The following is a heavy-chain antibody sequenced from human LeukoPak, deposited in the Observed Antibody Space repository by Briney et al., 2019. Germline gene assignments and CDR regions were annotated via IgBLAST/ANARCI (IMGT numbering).Heavy chain of an antibody. Sequence: SETLSLTCAVCGGSFSGYYWSWLRQPPGKGLEWIGSIYYSGSTYYNPSLKSRVTISVDTSKNQFSLKLSSVTAADTAVYYCARRVYYDSSGYRDAFDIWGQGTMVTVSS. V-gene: IGHV4-34*01. CDR1: GGSFSGYY. D-gene: IGHD3-22*01. CDR2: IYYSGST. CDR3: ARRVYYDSSGYRDAFDI. J-gene: IGHJ3*02.